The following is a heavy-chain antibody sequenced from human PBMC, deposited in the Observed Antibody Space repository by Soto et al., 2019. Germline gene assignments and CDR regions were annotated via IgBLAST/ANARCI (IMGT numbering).Heavy chain of an antibody. Sequence: XGSLRLSCVGSGFTFSSFEMNWVRQTAGKGLEWLSYIGRSGETIYYADSVKGRFTISRDNAKSSLFLQMTGLRDEDTGIYYCARDSRGGAARRPTFYYWGRGTLVTVSS. V-gene: IGHV3-48*03. CDR1: GFTFSSFE. CDR3: ARDSRGGAARRPTFYY. CDR2: IGRSGETI. J-gene: IGHJ4*02. D-gene: IGHD6-6*01.